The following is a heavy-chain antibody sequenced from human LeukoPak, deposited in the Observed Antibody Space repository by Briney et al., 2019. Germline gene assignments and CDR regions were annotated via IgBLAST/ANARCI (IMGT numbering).Heavy chain of an antibody. CDR1: GYSISSGYY. CDR2: IYHSGST. CDR3: SRDETYSSDWQSNHYYYYMAV. J-gene: IGHJ6*03. D-gene: IGHD6-19*01. V-gene: IGHV4-38-2*02. Sequence: SETLSLTCTVSGYSISSGYYWGWIRQPPGKGPEWIGSIYHSGSTYYSPSLKSRVTISVDTSKNQFSLKLGSVTAADTAVYYCSRDETYSSDWQSNHYYYYMAVWGKGTTVTVSS.